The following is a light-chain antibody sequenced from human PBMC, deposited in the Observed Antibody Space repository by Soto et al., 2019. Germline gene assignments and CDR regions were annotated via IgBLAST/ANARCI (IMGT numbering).Light chain of an antibody. Sequence: EMVLPQCSASLWVVALARGSLTCRASQSVRSNLAWYQQKPGQAPRLLIYGASNRATGIPDRFSGIGSGTDFTISISRLEPEYLVVDYCQLYGTPVTFGQGTKV. CDR1: QSVRSN. CDR2: GAS. J-gene: IGKJ1*01. CDR3: QLYGTPVT. V-gene: IGKV3-20*01.